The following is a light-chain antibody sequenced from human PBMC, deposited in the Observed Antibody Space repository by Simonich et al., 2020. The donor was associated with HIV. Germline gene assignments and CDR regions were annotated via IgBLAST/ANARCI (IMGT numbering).Light chain of an antibody. CDR1: SSDVGGYNY. CDR2: AVS. Sequence: QSALTQPASVSGSPGQSITISCTGTSSDVGGYNYVSWYQKHPGKAPKLMLYAVSNRPSGVSKRFSGSKSGNTASLTISGLQAEDEADYYCSSYTSSSTWVFGGGTKLTVL. V-gene: IGLV2-14*03. CDR3: SSYTSSSTWV. J-gene: IGLJ3*02.